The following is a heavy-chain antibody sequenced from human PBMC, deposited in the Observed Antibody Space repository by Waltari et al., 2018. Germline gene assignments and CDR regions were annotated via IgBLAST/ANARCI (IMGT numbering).Heavy chain of an antibody. D-gene: IGHD3-10*01. J-gene: IGHJ4*02. V-gene: IGHV3-74*01. CDR3: TRALWLGELYDY. CDR1: ALTLPSFP. Sequence: EVQLDESGGGLVQPGGSLRLSCSAAALTLPSFPMNWVRRAPGEGLVWVTRINSGGSSTTYADSMKGRFTITRDNAKNTVYLRMSSLRVEDTAVYYCTRALWLGELYDYWGQGTLVTVSS. CDR2: INSGGSST.